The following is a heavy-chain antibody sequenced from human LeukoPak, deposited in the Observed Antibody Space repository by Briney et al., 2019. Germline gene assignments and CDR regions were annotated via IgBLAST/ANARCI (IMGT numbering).Heavy chain of an antibody. CDR2: ISSNGGST. J-gene: IGHJ3*02. D-gene: IGHD1-7*01. Sequence: GGSLRLSCAASGFTFSSYAMHWVRQAPGKGLEYVSAISSNGGSTYYANSVKGRFTISRDNSKNTLYLQMGSLRAEDMAVYYCARAYWYYDAFDIWGQGTMVTVSS. V-gene: IGHV3-64*01. CDR3: ARAYWYYDAFDI. CDR1: GFTFSSYA.